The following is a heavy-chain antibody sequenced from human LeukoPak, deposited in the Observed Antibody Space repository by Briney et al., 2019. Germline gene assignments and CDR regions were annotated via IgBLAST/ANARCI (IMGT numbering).Heavy chain of an antibody. D-gene: IGHD1-7*01. CDR3: ASSYNWNYRFDP. CDR1: GGTFSSYV. Sequence: SVKVSCKASGGTFSSYVISWVRPPPGQGLAWMGRIIPILGIANYAQKFQGRVTITADKSTSTAYMELSSLRSEDTAVYYCASSYNWNYRFDPWGQGTLVTVSP. J-gene: IGHJ5*02. CDR2: IIPILGIA. V-gene: IGHV1-69*04.